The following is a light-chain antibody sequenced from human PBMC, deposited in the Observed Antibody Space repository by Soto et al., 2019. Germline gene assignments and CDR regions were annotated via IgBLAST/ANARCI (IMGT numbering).Light chain of an antibody. CDR3: QQYSSSPPIT. CDR1: QSLGSRS. Sequence: EIMLTQSPGTLSLSPGERATLSCRASQSLGSRSLAWYQLKPGQPPRLLMYGASTRAAGTPDRFSGSGSGTDFTLTISRLEPEDSAVYFCQQYSSSPPITFGQGTRLDIK. V-gene: IGKV3-20*01. J-gene: IGKJ5*01. CDR2: GAS.